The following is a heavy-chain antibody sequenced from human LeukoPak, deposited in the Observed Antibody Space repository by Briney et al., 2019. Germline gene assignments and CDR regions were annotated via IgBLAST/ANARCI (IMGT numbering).Heavy chain of an antibody. D-gene: IGHD1-26*01. Sequence: ETLSLTCAVYGGSFSGYYWSWIRQPPGKGLGWIGEINHSGSTNYNPSLKSRVTISVDTSKNQFSLKLSSVTAADTAVYYCARDLSGSYEFYIDYWGQGTLVTVSS. CDR1: GGSFSGYY. CDR3: ARDLSGSYEFYIDY. J-gene: IGHJ4*02. CDR2: INHSGST. V-gene: IGHV4-34*01.